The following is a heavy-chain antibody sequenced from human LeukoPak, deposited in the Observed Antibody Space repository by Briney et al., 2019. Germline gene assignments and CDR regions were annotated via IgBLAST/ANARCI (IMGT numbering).Heavy chain of an antibody. CDR2: IRYDGSNK. J-gene: IGHJ4*02. CDR1: GFTFSSCG. V-gene: IGHV3-30*02. CDR3: AKDGDLQLWLSSSFGAQVSYYFDC. Sequence: GGSLRLSCAASGFTFSSCGMHWVRQAPGKGLEWVAFIRYDGSNKYYADSVKGRFTISRDNSKNTLYLQMNSLRAEDTAVYYCAKDGDLQLWLSSSFGAQVSYYFDCWGQGTLVTVSS. D-gene: IGHD5-18*01.